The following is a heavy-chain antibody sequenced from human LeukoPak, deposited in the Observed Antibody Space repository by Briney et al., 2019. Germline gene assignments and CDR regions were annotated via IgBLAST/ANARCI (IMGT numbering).Heavy chain of an antibody. CDR1: GFTFSSYS. V-gene: IGHV3-21*01. CDR3: ARDGVLFTIFGAEDV. D-gene: IGHD3-3*01. Sequence: PGGSLRLSCAASGFTFSSYSMNWVRQAPGKGLEWVSSISSSSSYIYYADSVKGRSTISRDNAKNSLYLQMNSLRAEDTAVYYCARDGVLFTIFGAEDVWGQGTTVTVSS. J-gene: IGHJ6*02. CDR2: ISSSSSYI.